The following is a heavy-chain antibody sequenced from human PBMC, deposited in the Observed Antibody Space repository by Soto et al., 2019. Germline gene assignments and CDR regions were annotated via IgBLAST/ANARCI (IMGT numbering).Heavy chain of an antibody. CDR2: ISYDGRNE. Sequence: QVHLVESGGGVVQPGRSLRLSCAASGFTFSSYGMHWVRQAPGKGLEWVAVISYDGRNEYYADFVKGRITISRDNSKNTLYQQVNSLRAEDTAVYYCARGEGYDSSRFDYWGQGTLVTVSS. V-gene: IGHV3-30*03. D-gene: IGHD3-22*01. CDR3: ARGEGYDSSRFDY. J-gene: IGHJ4*02. CDR1: GFTFSSYG.